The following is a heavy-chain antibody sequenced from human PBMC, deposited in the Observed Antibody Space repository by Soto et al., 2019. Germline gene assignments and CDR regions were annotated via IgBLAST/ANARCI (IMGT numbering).Heavy chain of an antibody. V-gene: IGHV3-30-3*01. D-gene: IGHD3-22*01. CDR2: ISYDGSNK. CDR3: ARARLPMIVLVLTTEPYDY. CDR1: GFTFSSYA. Sequence: PGGSLRLSCAASGFTFSSYAMHWVRQAPGKGLEWVAVISYDGSNKYYADSVKGRFTISRDNSKNTLYLQMNSLRAEDTAVYYCARARLPMIVLVLTTEPYDYWGQLTLVTVSS. J-gene: IGHJ4*02.